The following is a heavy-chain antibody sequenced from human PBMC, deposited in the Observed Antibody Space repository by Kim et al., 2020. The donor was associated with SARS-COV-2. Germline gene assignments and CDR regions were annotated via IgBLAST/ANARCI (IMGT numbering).Heavy chain of an antibody. V-gene: IGHV1-69*13. CDR1: GGTFSSYA. CDR2: IIPIFGTA. CDR3: ARDEKVDGSGSLEYFQH. J-gene: IGHJ1*01. D-gene: IGHD3-10*01. Sequence: SVKVSCKASGGTFSSYAISWVRQAPGQGLEWMGGIIPIFGTANYAQKFQGRVTITADESTSTAYMELSSLRSEDTAVYYCARDEKVDGSGSLEYFQHWGQGTLVTVSS.